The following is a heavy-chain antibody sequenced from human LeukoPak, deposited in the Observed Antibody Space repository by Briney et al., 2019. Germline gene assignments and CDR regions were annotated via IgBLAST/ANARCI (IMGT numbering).Heavy chain of an antibody. CDR1: GFSLSTSGMR. J-gene: IGHJ4*02. D-gene: IGHD3-10*01. Sequence: SGPALVKPTQTLTLTCTFSGFSLSTSGMRVSWIRQPPGKALEWLARIDWDDDKFYSTSLKTRLTISKDTSKNQVVLTMTNMDPVDTATYYCARNDYYGLGVEYWGQGTLVTVSS. CDR2: IDWDDDK. V-gene: IGHV2-70*04. CDR3: ARNDYYGLGVEY.